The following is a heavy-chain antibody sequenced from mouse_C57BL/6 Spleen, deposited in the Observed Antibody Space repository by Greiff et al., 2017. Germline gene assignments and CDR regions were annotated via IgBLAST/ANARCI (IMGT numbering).Heavy chain of an antibody. Sequence: EVKLMESGGGLVKPGGSLKLSCAASGFTFSDYGMHWVRQAPEKGLEWVAYISSGSSTIYYADTVKGRFTISRDNAKNTLFLQMTSLRSEDTAMYYCARENYGYDGGYYFDYWGQGTTLTVSS. D-gene: IGHD2-2*01. CDR1: GFTFSDYG. V-gene: IGHV5-17*01. CDR3: ARENYGYDGGYYFDY. J-gene: IGHJ2*01. CDR2: ISSGSSTI.